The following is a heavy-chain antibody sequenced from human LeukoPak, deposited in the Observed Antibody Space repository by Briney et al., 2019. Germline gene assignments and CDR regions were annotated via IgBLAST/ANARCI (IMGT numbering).Heavy chain of an antibody. Sequence: PSETLSLTCAVYGASFSSYYWSWIRQPPGRGLEWNGEINHSGSTNYNPSLKSRVTISVDTSKTQFSLKLSSVTAADTAVYYCARGGAFWSGYPFDYWGQGTLVTVSS. V-gene: IGHV4-34*01. D-gene: IGHD3-3*01. CDR3: ARGGAFWSGYPFDY. CDR1: GASFSSYY. J-gene: IGHJ4*02. CDR2: INHSGST.